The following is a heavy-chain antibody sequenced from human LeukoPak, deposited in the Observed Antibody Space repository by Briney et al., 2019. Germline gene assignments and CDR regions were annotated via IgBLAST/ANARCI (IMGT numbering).Heavy chain of an antibody. J-gene: IGHJ4*02. CDR1: GASISSYY. Sequence: SETLSLTCTVSGASISSYYWSWIRQPPGKGLEWIGCIYYSGSTNYNPSLKSRVTISVDTSKNQFSLKLSSVTAADTAVYYCARHDPIRQDESWGQGTLVTVSS. CDR3: ARHDPIRQDES. CDR2: IYYSGST. D-gene: IGHD2-21*01. V-gene: IGHV4-59*08.